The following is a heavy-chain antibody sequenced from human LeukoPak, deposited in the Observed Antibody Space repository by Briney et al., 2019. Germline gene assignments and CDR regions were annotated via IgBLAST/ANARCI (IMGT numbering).Heavy chain of an antibody. Sequence: PGGSLRLPCAASGFTCSTYVMSWVRQAPGKGLEWLSLILHNGDSTYYADSAKGRFTISRDNSKNTLYLQMNSLRAEDTAVYYCARLSSFAFDIWGQGTMVTVSS. CDR2: ILHNGDST. CDR1: GFTCSTYV. CDR3: ARLSSFAFDI. V-gene: IGHV3-23*01. J-gene: IGHJ3*02. D-gene: IGHD3-16*02.